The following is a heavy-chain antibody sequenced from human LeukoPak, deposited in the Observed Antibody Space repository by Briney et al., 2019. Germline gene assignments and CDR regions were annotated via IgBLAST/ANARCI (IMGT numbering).Heavy chain of an antibody. V-gene: IGHV3-23*01. CDR2: ISGSGGST. J-gene: IGHJ4*02. Sequence: PGGSLRLSCAASGFTFSSYAMSWVRQAPGKGLEWVSAISGSGGSTYYADSVKGRFTISRDNSKNTLYLQMNSLRAEDTAVYYCAKGEAFPFDIVVVPPRGYYFDYWGQGTLVTVSS. CDR1: GFTFSSYA. D-gene: IGHD2-2*01. CDR3: AKGEAFPFDIVVVPPRGYYFDY.